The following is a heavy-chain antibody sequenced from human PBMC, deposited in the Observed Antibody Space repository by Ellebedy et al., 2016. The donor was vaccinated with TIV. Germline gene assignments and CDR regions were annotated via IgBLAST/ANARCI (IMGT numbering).Heavy chain of an antibody. CDR1: GGSISSSSYY. D-gene: IGHD3-22*01. V-gene: IGHV4-39*07. Sequence: MPGGSLRLSCTVSGGSISSSSYYWGWIRQPPGKGLEWIGSIYYSGSTYYNPSLKSRVTISVDTSKNQFSLKLSSVTAADTAVYYCASSRHYYNSSNWFDPWGQGTLVTVSS. CDR3: ASSRHYYNSSNWFDP. CDR2: IYYSGST. J-gene: IGHJ5*02.